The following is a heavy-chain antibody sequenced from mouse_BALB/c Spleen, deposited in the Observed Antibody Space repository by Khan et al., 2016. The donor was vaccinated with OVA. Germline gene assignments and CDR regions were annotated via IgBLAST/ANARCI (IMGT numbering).Heavy chain of an antibody. CDR2: ISSGGDYT. D-gene: IGHD4-1*01. V-gene: IGHV5-6*01. J-gene: IGHJ3*01. Sequence: EVELVESGGDLVKPGGSLKLSCAASGFTFSSYSMSWVSQTPDKRLEWVASISSGGDYTYYPDSVKGRFTISRDNAKNTLYLQVSDLKSEETAMYYCADHVTGSFAYWGQGTLVTVSA. CDR1: GFTFSSYS. CDR3: ADHVTGSFAY.